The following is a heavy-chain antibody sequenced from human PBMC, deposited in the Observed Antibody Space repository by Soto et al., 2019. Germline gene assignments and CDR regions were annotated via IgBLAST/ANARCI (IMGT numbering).Heavy chain of an antibody. Sequence: ASVKVSCKASGYTFTDYSIYWVRQAPGQGLEWMGRINPNTGGTNSAQKFQGRVTLTRDTSINTVYMELSRLGSDDTAVYYCARVEEDYGGKGYFAYWGQGTLVTVSS. CDR3: ARVEEDYGGKGYFAY. V-gene: IGHV1-2*02. CDR2: INPNTGGT. CDR1: GYTFTDYS. D-gene: IGHD4-17*01. J-gene: IGHJ4*02.